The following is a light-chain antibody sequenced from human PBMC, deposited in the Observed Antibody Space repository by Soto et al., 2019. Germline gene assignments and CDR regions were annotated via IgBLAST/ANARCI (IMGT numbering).Light chain of an antibody. J-gene: IGKJ1*01. CDR3: QQYNSYPT. CDR1: QSISSW. CDR2: DAS. Sequence: DIQMTQSPSTLSASVGDRVTITCRASQSISSWLAWYQQKPGKAPKLLIYDASSLESGVPSRFSGSGSGTEFTLTISSLQPDDFATYYCQQYNSYPTLGQGPNVDIK. V-gene: IGKV1-5*01.